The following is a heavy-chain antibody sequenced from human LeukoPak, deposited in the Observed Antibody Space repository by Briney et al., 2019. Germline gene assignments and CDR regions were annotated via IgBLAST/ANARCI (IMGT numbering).Heavy chain of an antibody. CDR1: GGSFTSGNYY. J-gene: IGHJ4*02. CDR3: AREPPGY. CDR2: IYTNGGA. Sequence: SETLSLTCTVSGGSFTSGNYYWNWIRQPAGKGLEWIGRIYTNGGASYNPSLKSRVTISIDASKNQFSLKLSSVTAADTAVYYCAREPPGYWGQGILVTVSS. V-gene: IGHV4-61*02.